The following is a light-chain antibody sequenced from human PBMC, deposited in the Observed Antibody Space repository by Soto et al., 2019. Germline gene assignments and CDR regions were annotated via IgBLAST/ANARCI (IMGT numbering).Light chain of an antibody. Sequence: DIQMTQSRSTLSASVGDRVTITCRASQSISSWLAWYQQKPGKAPKLLIYDASSLESGVPSRFNRSGSGTEFTLTISSLQPDDFATYYCQQYNSYSWTFGQGTKVDIK. V-gene: IGKV1-5*01. CDR3: QQYNSYSWT. CDR2: DAS. CDR1: QSISSW. J-gene: IGKJ1*01.